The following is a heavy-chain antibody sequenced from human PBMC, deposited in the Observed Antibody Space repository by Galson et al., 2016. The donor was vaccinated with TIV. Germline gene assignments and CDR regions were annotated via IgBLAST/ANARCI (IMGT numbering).Heavy chain of an antibody. D-gene: IGHD3-10*01. Sequence: SVKVSCKASGYTFSGYGISWVRQAPGQGLEWMGWISAYTGNTNYAHHMQGRVTLTTDTSTGTAYMDLRSLRSHDTAVYYCARSLVQGVVSSYHGRDVWGQGTTVTVSS. CDR3: ARSLVQGVVSSYHGRDV. J-gene: IGHJ6*02. CDR2: ISAYTGNT. CDR1: GYTFSGYG. V-gene: IGHV1-18*01.